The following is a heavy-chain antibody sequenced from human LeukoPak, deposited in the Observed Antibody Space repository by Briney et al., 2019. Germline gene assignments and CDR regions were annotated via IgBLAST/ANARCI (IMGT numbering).Heavy chain of an antibody. J-gene: IGHJ4*02. CDR3: ARSLRFLECYPFDY. CDR2: IYYGGST. CDR1: GGSISSSSYY. Sequence: SKTLSLTCTVSGGSISSSSYYWGWIRQPPGKGLEWIGSIYYGGSTYYNPPLKSRVTISVDTSKNQFSLKLSSVTAADTAVYYCARSLRFLECYPFDYWGQGTLVTVSS. V-gene: IGHV4-39*01. D-gene: IGHD3-3*01.